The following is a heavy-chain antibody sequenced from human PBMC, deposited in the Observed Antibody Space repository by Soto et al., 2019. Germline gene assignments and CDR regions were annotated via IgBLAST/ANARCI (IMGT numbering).Heavy chain of an antibody. V-gene: IGHV4-59*01. CDR1: GGSISSYY. CDR3: ARSPGEWLLQGIYYYYGMDV. CDR2: IYYSGST. J-gene: IGHJ6*02. Sequence: SETLSLTCTVSGGSISSYYWSWIRQPPGKGLEWIGYIYYSGSTNYNPSLKSRVTISVDTSKNQFSLKLSSVTAADTAVYYCARSPGEWLLQGIYYYYGMDVWGQGTTVTVSS. D-gene: IGHD3-3*01.